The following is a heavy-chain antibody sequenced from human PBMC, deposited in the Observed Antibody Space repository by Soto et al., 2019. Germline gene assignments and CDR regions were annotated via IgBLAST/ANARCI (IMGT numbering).Heavy chain of an antibody. V-gene: IGHV3-23*01. CDR3: ARNCGGDCYTNFDY. J-gene: IGHJ4*02. D-gene: IGHD2-21*02. Sequence: EVQLLESGGGLVQPGGSLRLSCAASGFTFSSYAMSWVRQAPGRGLEWVSAISGSGGTTYYGDSVRGRFTVSRDNSRDTLYLQMNSLRADDTALYYCARNCGGDCYTNFDYWGQGTLVTDSS. CDR2: ISGSGGTT. CDR1: GFTFSSYA.